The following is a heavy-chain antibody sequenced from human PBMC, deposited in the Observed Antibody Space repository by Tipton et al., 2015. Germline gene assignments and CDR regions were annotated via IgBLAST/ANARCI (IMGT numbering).Heavy chain of an antibody. CDR3: ARLGLDTSWWVDY. V-gene: IGHV5-51*01. J-gene: IGHJ4*02. CDR2: IYPGDSDT. D-gene: IGHD2-8*02. CDR1: GYRFTSYW. Sequence: QSGPEVKKPGESLKISCQGSGYRFTSYWIGWVRQMPGKGLEWMGIIYPGDSDTRYSPSFQGQVTISADKSISTAYLQWNSLKASDTAMYYCARLGLDTSWWVDYWGQGTLVTVSS.